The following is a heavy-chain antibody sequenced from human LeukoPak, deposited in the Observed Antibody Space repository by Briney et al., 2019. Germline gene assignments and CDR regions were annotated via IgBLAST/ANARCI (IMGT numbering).Heavy chain of an antibody. D-gene: IGHD3-22*01. J-gene: IGHJ5*02. CDR2: ISSSSSYI. CDR3: AKLGKGGYYDSSGLAP. Sequence: PGGSLRLSCAASGFIFSTYSMNWVRQAPGKGLEWVSSISSSSSYIYYADSVKGRFTISRDYAKNSLYLQMNSLRAEDTAVYYCAKLGKGGYYDSSGLAPWGQGTLVTVSS. V-gene: IGHV3-21*04. CDR1: GFIFSTYS.